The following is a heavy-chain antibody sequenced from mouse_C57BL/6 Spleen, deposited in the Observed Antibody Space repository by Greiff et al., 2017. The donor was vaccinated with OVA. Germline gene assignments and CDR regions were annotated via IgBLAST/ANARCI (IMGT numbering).Heavy chain of an antibody. J-gene: IGHJ1*03. CDR2: IHPNSGST. CDR1: GYTFTSYW. CDR3: ASRGYYGSYWYFDV. Sequence: QVQLQQSGAELVKPGASVKLSCKASGYTFTSYWMHWVKQRPGQGLEWIGMIHPNSGSTNYNEKFKSKATLTVDKSSSTAYMQLRSLTSEDSAVYDCASRGYYGSYWYFDVWGTGTTVTVSS. V-gene: IGHV1-64*01. D-gene: IGHD1-1*01.